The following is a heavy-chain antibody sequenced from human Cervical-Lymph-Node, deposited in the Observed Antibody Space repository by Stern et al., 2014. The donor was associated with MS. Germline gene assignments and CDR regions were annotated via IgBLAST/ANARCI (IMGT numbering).Heavy chain of an antibody. D-gene: IGHD4/OR15-4a*01. CDR2: MNPRTGRT. V-gene: IGHV1-46*01. CDR1: GYTFSNHF. J-gene: IGHJ6*02. Sequence: QVQLMQSGAEVKKPGASVRLSCKASGYTFSNHFLHWVRQAPGQGLEWLGIMNPRTGRTSFAQKFQGRVTMTTDTSTSTLYLELSSLRPEDTAVYYCARDGLIVALVGAMELYYYGMDVWGQGTTVTVSS. CDR3: ARDGLIVALVGAMELYYYGMDV.